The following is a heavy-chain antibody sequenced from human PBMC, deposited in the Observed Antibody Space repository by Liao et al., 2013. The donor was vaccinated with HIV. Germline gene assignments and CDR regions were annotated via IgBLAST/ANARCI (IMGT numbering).Heavy chain of an antibody. D-gene: IGHD3-10*01. CDR3: ARGGARFRAYKY. J-gene: IGHJ4*02. CDR1: GGSFSGYY. V-gene: IGHV4-34*11. Sequence: QVQLQQWGAGLLKPSETLSLTCAVYGGSFSGYYWSWIRQPPGKGLEWIGYIYYSGSTNYNPSLKSRVTISVDTSKNQFSLKLSSVTAADTAVYYCARGGARFRAYKYWGQGTLVTVS. CDR2: IYYSGST.